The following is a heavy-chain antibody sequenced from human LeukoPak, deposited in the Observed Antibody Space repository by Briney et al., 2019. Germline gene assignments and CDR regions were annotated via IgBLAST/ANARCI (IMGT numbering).Heavy chain of an antibody. V-gene: IGHV3-21*01. J-gene: IGHJ3*02. Sequence: GGSLRLSCAASGFTFSSYEMNWVRQAPGKGLEWVSSISSSSSYIYYADSVKGRFTISRDNAKNSLYLQMNSLRAEDTAVYYCARLRDSYYYDSSGDAFDIWGQGTMVTVSS. D-gene: IGHD3-22*01. CDR2: ISSSSSYI. CDR3: ARLRDSYYYDSSGDAFDI. CDR1: GFTFSSYE.